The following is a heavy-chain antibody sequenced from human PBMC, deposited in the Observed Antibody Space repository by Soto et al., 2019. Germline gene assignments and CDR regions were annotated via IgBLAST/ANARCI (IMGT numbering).Heavy chain of an antibody. V-gene: IGHV1-69*02. CDR3: ARGAAGIAVAGPSYYFDY. CDR2: IIPILGIA. D-gene: IGHD6-19*01. J-gene: IGHJ4*02. Sequence: QVQLVQSGAELKKPGSSVKVSCKASGGTFSSYSISWVRQAPGQGLEWMGRIIPILGIANYAQKFQGRVTITADKSTSTAYMELSSLRSEDTAVYYCARGAAGIAVAGPSYYFDYWGQGTLVTVSS. CDR1: GGTFSSYS.